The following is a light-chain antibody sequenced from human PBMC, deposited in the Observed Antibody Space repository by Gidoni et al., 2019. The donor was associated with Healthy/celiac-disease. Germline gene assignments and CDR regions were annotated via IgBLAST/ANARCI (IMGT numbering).Light chain of an antibody. Sequence: ETVLTQSPGTLSLSPGESATLSCRASQSVSSSYLAWYQQKPGQAPRLLIYGASSRATGIPDRFSGSGSGTDFTLTISRLEPEDFAVYYCQQLSTFGQGTKLEIK. V-gene: IGKV3-20*01. CDR3: QQLST. J-gene: IGKJ2*02. CDR2: GAS. CDR1: QSVSSSY.